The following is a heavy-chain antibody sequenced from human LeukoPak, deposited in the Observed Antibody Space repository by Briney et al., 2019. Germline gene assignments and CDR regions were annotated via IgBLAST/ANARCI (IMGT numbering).Heavy chain of an antibody. V-gene: IGHV4-61*08. CDR1: GGSISSGDYY. D-gene: IGHD4-17*01. J-gene: IGHJ4*02. CDR3: ARARSYYGDYTHLDY. CDR2: ISYSGST. Sequence: SQTLSLTCTVSGGSISSGDYYWSWIRQPPGKGLEWIGYISYSGSTNYNPSLKSRVTISIDTSKNQFSLKLSSVTAADTAVYYCARARSYYGDYTHLDYWGQGTLVTVSS.